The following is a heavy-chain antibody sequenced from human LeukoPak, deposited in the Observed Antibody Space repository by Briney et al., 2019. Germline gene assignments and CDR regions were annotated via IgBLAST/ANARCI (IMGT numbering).Heavy chain of an antibody. CDR1: GGSISSGDYY. CDR2: IYYSGST. Sequence: SETLSLTCTVSGGSISSGDYYWSWIRQPPGKGPEWIGYIYYSGSTYYNPSLKSRVTISVDTSENQFSLRLSSVTAADTAVYYCARTSRTGEPEYFQHWGQGTLVTVSS. V-gene: IGHV4-30-4*01. CDR3: ARTSRTGEPEYFQH. J-gene: IGHJ1*01. D-gene: IGHD2-8*02.